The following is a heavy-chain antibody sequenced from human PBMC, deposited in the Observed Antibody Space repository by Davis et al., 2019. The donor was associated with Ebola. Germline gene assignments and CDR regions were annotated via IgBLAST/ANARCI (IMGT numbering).Heavy chain of an antibody. J-gene: IGHJ6*02. Sequence: GESLKISCAASGFTFSSYSMNWVRQAPGKGLEWVSSISSSSSYIYYADSVKGRFTTSRDNAKNSLYLQMNSLRAEDTAVYYCAKEATVTSYYYYGMDVWGQGTTVTVSS. V-gene: IGHV3-21*01. D-gene: IGHD4-17*01. CDR2: ISSSSSYI. CDR3: AKEATVTSYYYYGMDV. CDR1: GFTFSSYS.